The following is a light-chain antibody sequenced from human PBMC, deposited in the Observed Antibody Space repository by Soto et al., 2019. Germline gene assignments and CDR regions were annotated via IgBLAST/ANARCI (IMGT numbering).Light chain of an antibody. CDR2: DAS. CDR3: QQCRNWPLT. Sequence: EIVMTQSPATLSVSPGERATLSCRASQNVFNNLAWYQQRPGQPPMLLIYDASTRATGISARFSGSGYGTEFTLTISSLQSEDFAVYFCQQCRNWPLTFGGGTKVDIK. V-gene: IGKV3-15*01. CDR1: QNVFNN. J-gene: IGKJ4*01.